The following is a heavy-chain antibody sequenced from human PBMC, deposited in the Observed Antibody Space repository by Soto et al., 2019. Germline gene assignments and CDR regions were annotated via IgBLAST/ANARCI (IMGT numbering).Heavy chain of an antibody. Sequence: GASVKVSYKASGYTFINYGISWVRQAPGQGPEWMGWISAYNGNTNYAQKLQGRVTMTTDTSTSTAYMDLRSLRSDDTAVYYCARDQISGGGVLDIWGQGTMVTVSS. J-gene: IGHJ3*02. D-gene: IGHD2-8*02. CDR1: GYTFINYG. CDR2: ISAYNGNT. CDR3: ARDQISGGGVLDI. V-gene: IGHV1-18*01.